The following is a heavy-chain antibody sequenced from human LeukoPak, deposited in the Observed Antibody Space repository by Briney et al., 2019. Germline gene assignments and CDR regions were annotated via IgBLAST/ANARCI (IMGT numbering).Heavy chain of an antibody. CDR1: GYTFTSYG. Sequence: GASVKVSCKASGYTFTSYGISWVRQAPGQGLEWMGWISAYNGNTNYAQKLQGRVTMTTDTSTSTAYMELRSLRSDDTAVYYCARDYYYGSGSYYYPFDYWGQGTLVTVSS. V-gene: IGHV1-18*01. D-gene: IGHD3-10*01. CDR2: ISAYNGNT. CDR3: ARDYYYGSGSYYYPFDY. J-gene: IGHJ4*02.